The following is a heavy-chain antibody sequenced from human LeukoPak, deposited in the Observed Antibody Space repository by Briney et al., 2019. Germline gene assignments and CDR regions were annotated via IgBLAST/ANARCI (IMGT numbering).Heavy chain of an antibody. Sequence: PSETLSLTCSASGGSISRHYWSCIRQPPGRGLEWIGYISYSGGTRYNPSFQSRVTISLGTSKTHFSLKLTSVTAADTAMYYCARLLNNDNAGDPDTFDMWGPGTMVTVSS. CDR3: ARLLNNDNAGDPDTFDM. V-gene: IGHV4-59*08. J-gene: IGHJ3*02. CDR1: GGSISRHY. D-gene: IGHD4-17*01. CDR2: ISYSGGT.